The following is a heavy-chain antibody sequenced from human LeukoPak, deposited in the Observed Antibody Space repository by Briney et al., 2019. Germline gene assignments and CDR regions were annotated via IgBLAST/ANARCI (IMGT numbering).Heavy chain of an antibody. J-gene: IGHJ4*02. V-gene: IGHV4-34*01. CDR2: INHSGST. CDR1: GGSFSGYY. D-gene: IGHD2-2*01. Sequence: SETLSLTCAAYGGSFSGYYWSWIRQPPGKGLEWIGEINHSGSTNYNPSLKSRVTISVDTSKNQFSLKLSSVTAADTAVYYCARQYCSSTSCYFDYWGQGTLVTVSS. CDR3: ARQYCSSTSCYFDY.